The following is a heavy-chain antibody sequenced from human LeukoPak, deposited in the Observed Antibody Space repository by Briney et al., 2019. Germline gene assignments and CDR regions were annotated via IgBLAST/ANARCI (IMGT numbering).Heavy chain of an antibody. CDR3: ARNSLSTYYYGSGSYFLPDY. CDR2: ISSSSSTI. D-gene: IGHD3-10*01. V-gene: IGHV3-48*01. CDR1: GFTFSSYS. Sequence: GGSLRLSCAASGFTFSSYSMNWVRQAPGKGLEWVSYISSSSSTIYYADSVKGRFTISRDNAKNSLYLQMNSLRAEDTAVYYCARNSLSTYYYGSGSYFLPDYWGQGTLVTVSS. J-gene: IGHJ4*02.